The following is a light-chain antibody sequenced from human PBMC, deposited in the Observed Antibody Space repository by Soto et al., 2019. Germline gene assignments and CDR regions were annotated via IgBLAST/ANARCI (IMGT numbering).Light chain of an antibody. CDR3: ASSTSDSLYV. Sequence: QSVLTQPASVSGSPGQSITISCTGTSSDVGGNKYVSWYQQYPGKVPKLLINKVTNRPSGVSYRFSGSKSGNTASLTISALLDDEEADYFCASSTSDSLYVFGTGTKVTV. J-gene: IGLJ1*01. CDR1: SSDVGGNKY. V-gene: IGLV2-14*01. CDR2: KVT.